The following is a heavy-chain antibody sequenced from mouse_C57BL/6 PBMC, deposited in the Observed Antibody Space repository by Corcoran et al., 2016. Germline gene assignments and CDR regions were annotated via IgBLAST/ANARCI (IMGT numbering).Heavy chain of an antibody. V-gene: IGHV1-66*01. Sequence: QEQMQQSGPERVKPGTSVKISCKASGYSFTSYYIHWVKQRPGQGLEWIGWIDPGSGNTKYNEKFKGKATLTADTSSSTAYRQLSSLTSEDSAVYYCARWDYYGSLFYYWGQGTTLIVSS. J-gene: IGHJ2*01. CDR1: GYSFTSYY. CDR3: ARWDYYGSLFYY. D-gene: IGHD1-1*01. CDR2: IDPGSGNT.